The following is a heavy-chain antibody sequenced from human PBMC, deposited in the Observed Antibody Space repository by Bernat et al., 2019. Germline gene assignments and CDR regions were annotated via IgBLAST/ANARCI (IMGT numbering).Heavy chain of an antibody. CDR2: INPSGGST. Sequence: QVQLVQSGAEVKKPGAPVKVSCKASGYTFTSYYMHWVRQAPGQGLEWMGIINPSGGSTSYAQKFQGRVTMTRDTSTSTVYMELSSLRSEDTAVYYCARAPPLRASSFSSSSSRFDWFDPWGQGTLVTVSS. J-gene: IGHJ5*02. V-gene: IGHV1-46*01. D-gene: IGHD6-6*01. CDR3: ARAPPLRASSFSSSSSRFDWFDP. CDR1: GYTFTSYY.